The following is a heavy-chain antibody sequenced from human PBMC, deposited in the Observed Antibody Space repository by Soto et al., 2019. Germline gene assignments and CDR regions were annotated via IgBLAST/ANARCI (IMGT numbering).Heavy chain of an antibody. CDR3: TKNSAYALDY. D-gene: IGHD5-12*01. CDR2: IHHSGGT. V-gene: IGHV4-4*02. J-gene: IGHJ4*02. CDR1: GGSVSNNNW. Sequence: QVQLQESGPGLVKPSGTLSLSCAVSGGSVSNNNWWSWVRQSPGNGLEWIGEIHHSGGTSYNPPLESRATLSVDKSKNELSLRLNYVTAADTAVYYCTKNSAYALDYWGLGILVTVSS.